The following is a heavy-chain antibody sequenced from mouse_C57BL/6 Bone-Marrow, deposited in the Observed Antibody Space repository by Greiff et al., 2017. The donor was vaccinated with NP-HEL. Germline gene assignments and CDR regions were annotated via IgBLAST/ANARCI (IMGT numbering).Heavy chain of an antibody. CDR3: ARRGWDYIDY. Sequence: EVMLVESGGDLVKPGGSLKLSCAASGFTFSSYGMSWVRQTPDKRLEWVATISSGGSYTYYPDSVKGRFIISRDNAKNILYLQMSSLKSEDTAMYCCARRGWDYIDYWGQGTTLTVSS. V-gene: IGHV5-6*02. J-gene: IGHJ2*01. D-gene: IGHD1-1*02. CDR1: GFTFSSYG. CDR2: ISSGGSYT.